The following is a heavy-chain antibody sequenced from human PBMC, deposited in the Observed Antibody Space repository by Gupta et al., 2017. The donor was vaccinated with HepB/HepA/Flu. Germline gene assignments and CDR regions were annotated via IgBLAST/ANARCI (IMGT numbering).Heavy chain of an antibody. CDR1: GGSISSSSYY. V-gene: IGHV4-39*01. Sequence: QLQLQESGPGLVKPSETLSLTCTVPGGSISSSSYYWGWIRQPPGKGLEWIGSIYYSGSTYYNPSLKSRVTISVDTSKNQFSLKLSSVNAADTAVYYCARAYDFGSGYQPEFDYWGQEPWSPSPQ. CDR2: IYYSGST. D-gene: IGHD3-3*01. CDR3: ARAYDFGSGYQPEFDY. J-gene: IGHJ4*01.